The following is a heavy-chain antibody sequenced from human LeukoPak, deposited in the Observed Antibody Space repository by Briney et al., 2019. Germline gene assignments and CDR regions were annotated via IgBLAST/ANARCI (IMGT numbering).Heavy chain of an antibody. CDR1: GFTFSSYG. CDR3: ARDEETAAAGTFDC. V-gene: IGHV3-33*01. CDR2: IWYDGNNK. Sequence: GGSLRLSCAASGFTFSSYGMHWVRQAPGKGLEWVAVIWYDGNNKYYADFVKGRFTISRDNAKNSLYLQMNSLRDEDTAVYYCARDEETAAAGTFDCWGQGTLVTVSS. J-gene: IGHJ4*02. D-gene: IGHD6-13*01.